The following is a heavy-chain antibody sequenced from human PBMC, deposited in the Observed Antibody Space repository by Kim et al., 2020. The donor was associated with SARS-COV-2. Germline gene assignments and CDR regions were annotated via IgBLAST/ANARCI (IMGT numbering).Heavy chain of an antibody. CDR2: INAGKGNT. CDR3: AREGITMVRGVIITERFDP. Sequence: ASVKVSCKASGYTFTSYAMHWVRQAPGQRLEWMGWINAGKGNTKYSQKFQGRVTITRDTSASTAYMELSSLRSEDTAVYYCAREGITMVRGVIITERFDPWGQGTLVTVSS. CDR1: GYTFTSYA. D-gene: IGHD3-10*01. J-gene: IGHJ5*02. V-gene: IGHV1-3*01.